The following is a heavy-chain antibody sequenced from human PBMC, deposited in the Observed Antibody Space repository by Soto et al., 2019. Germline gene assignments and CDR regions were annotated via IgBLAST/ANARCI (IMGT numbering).Heavy chain of an antibody. Sequence: GESLKISCNGSGYSFTIYWIGWVRQMPGKGLEWMGIIYPGDSDTRYSPSSQGQVTISADKSISTAYLQWSSLKASDTAMYYCARHPYCTNGVCYHEPVDVWGQGTTVTVSS. J-gene: IGHJ6*02. CDR2: IYPGDSDT. V-gene: IGHV5-51*01. CDR1: GYSFTIYW. CDR3: ARHPYCTNGVCYHEPVDV. D-gene: IGHD2-8*01.